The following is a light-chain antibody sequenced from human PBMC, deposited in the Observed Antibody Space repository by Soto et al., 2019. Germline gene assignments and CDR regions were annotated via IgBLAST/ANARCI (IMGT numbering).Light chain of an antibody. J-gene: IGLJ1*01. CDR1: TSDVGTYKL. Sequence: QPASVSGSPGQSITISCTGTTSDVGTYKLVSWYQQYPGKAPKLMIYEVDKRPSGVSNRFSASKSGNTASLTISGLHTEDEADYYCCSYATSKTYVFGTGTKVTVL. CDR2: EVD. CDR3: CSYATSKTYV. V-gene: IGLV2-23*02.